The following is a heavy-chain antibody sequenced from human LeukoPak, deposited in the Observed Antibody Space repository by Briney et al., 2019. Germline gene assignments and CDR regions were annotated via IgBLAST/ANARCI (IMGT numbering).Heavy chain of an antibody. CDR2: IGFTSGII. V-gene: IGHV3-48*02. D-gene: IGHD5-18*01. Sequence: GGSLRLSCAASGFTFSSYSLNWVRQAPGKGLEWVAYIGFTSGIIYYADSVKGRFTISRDNAKTSVFLQMNSLRDEDTAVYYCARDHNYAFDYWGQGTRVTVSA. J-gene: IGHJ4*02. CDR3: ARDHNYAFDY. CDR1: GFTFSSYS.